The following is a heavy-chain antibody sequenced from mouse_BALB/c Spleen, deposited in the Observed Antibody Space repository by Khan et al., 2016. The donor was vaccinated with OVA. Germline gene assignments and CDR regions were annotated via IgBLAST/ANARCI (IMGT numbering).Heavy chain of an antibody. J-gene: IGHJ4*01. V-gene: IGHV3-2*02. CDR2: ISYGGST. CDR1: GYSITSVYA. CDR3: ASKNDGGYAMDY. D-gene: IGHD1-2*01. Sequence: EVQLVESGPGLVKPSQSLSLTCTVTGYSITSVYAWDWIRQFPGNKLEWMGYISYGGSTCYNPSLKSRISITRDTSKNQFFLQLNSVTTEDTATYYCASKNDGGYAMDYWGQGTTVTVSS.